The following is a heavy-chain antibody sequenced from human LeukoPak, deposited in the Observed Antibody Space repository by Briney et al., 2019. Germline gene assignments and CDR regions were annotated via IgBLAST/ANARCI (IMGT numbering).Heavy chain of an antibody. D-gene: IGHD5-18*01. CDR1: GGTFSSYA. Sequence: GASVKVSCKASGGTFSSYAISWVRQAPGQGLEWMGRIIPILGIANYAQKFQGRVTITADKSTSTAYMELSSLRSEDTAVYYCARVRDTAMVRFDYWGQGTLVTVPS. CDR3: ARVRDTAMVRFDY. V-gene: IGHV1-69*04. CDR2: IIPILGIA. J-gene: IGHJ4*02.